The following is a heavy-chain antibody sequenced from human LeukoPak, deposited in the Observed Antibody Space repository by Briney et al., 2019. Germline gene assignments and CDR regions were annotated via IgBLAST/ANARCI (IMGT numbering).Heavy chain of an antibody. CDR1: GGSISSYY. Sequence: SETLSLTCTVSGGSISSYYWSWIRQPPGKGLEWIGYIYYSGSTNYNPSLKSRVTISVDTSKNQFSLKLSSVTAADTAVYYCARELKWLLLRWFDPWGQGTLVTVSS. V-gene: IGHV4-59*12. CDR3: ARELKWLLLRWFDP. D-gene: IGHD3-22*01. CDR2: IYYSGST. J-gene: IGHJ5*02.